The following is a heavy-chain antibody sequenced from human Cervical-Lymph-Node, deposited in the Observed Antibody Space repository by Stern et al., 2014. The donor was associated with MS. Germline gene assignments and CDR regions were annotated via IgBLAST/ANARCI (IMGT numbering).Heavy chain of an antibody. D-gene: IGHD1-26*01. Sequence: QVQLVQSGSELQKPGASVKVSCKTSGYSFTTSALNWVRQAPGQGLEWMGWINTNTGEQLYAQAFAGLFVFSLDTSVRTAYLQIDNLKAEDSATYYCATQGASGFGVSPTGYWGQGTLVTVSS. J-gene: IGHJ4*02. CDR2: INTNTGEQ. CDR3: ATQGASGFGVSPTGY. V-gene: IGHV7-4-1*01. CDR1: GYSFTTSA.